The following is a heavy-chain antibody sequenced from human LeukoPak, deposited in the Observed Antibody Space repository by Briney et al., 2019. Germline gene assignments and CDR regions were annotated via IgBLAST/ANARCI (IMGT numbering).Heavy chain of an antibody. D-gene: IGHD3-10*01. Sequence: SETLSLTCAVYGGSFSGYYWSWIRQPPGKGLEWIGEINHSGSTNYNPSLKSRVTISVDTSKNQFSLKLSSVTAADTAVYYCARQGRITMVRGVINGLLAIWGQGTLVTVSS. CDR2: INHSGST. V-gene: IGHV4-34*01. CDR1: GGSFSGYY. CDR3: ARQGRITMVRGVINGLLAI. J-gene: IGHJ4*02.